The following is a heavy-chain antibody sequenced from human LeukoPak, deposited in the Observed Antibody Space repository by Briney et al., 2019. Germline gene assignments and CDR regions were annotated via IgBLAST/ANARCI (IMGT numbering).Heavy chain of an antibody. J-gene: IGHJ6*02. CDR2: ISGSGGST. CDR3: AKTSWDIVVVPAAIYYYYYGMDV. Sequence: PGGSLRLSCAASGFTFSSYAMSWVRQAPGKGLEWVLAISGSGGSTYYADSVKGRFTISSDNSKNTLYLQMNSLRAEDTAVYYCAKTSWDIVVVPAAIYYYYYGMDVWGQGTTVTVSS. D-gene: IGHD2-2*01. V-gene: IGHV3-23*01. CDR1: GFTFSSYA.